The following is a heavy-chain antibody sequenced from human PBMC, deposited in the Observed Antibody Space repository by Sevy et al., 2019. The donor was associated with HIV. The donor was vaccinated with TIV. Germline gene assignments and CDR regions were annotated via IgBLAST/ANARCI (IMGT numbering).Heavy chain of an antibody. V-gene: IGHV3-23*01. CDR3: AREGCSKPHDY. CDR1: GFTFSSYA. CDR2: LSFGCGKI. D-gene: IGHD3-10*02. Sequence: GGYLRLSCAASGFTFSSYAMSWVRQAPGKGLEWVSTLSFGCGKINYADSVKGRFTISRDNSKNTLYLQMHSLRAEDTAVYYCAREGCSKPHDYWGQGILVTVSS. J-gene: IGHJ4*02.